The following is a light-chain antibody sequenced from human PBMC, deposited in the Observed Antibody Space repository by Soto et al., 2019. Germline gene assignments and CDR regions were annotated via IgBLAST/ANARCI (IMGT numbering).Light chain of an antibody. Sequence: DVGITQSPGSLSASVGDRVTITCQASQDISNYLNWYQQKPGKAPKLLIYDASNLETGVPSRFSGSGSGTDFTFTISSLQPEDIATYYCQQYDNLALTFGPGTKVDIK. J-gene: IGKJ3*01. V-gene: IGKV1-33*01. CDR3: QQYDNLALT. CDR1: QDISNY. CDR2: DAS.